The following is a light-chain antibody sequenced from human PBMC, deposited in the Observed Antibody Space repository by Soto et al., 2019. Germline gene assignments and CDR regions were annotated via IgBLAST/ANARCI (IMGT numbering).Light chain of an antibody. CDR2: GAS. J-gene: IGKJ1*01. CDR1: QSVSSSF. Sequence: EIVLTQSPGTLSLSPGERATLSCRASQSVSSSFLAWYQQKPGQAPRLLIYGASSRATGIPDRFSGSGSGTDFTLTISRLEPEDFPVYYCQQYHSSPWTFGQGTKVEIK. CDR3: QQYHSSPWT. V-gene: IGKV3-20*01.